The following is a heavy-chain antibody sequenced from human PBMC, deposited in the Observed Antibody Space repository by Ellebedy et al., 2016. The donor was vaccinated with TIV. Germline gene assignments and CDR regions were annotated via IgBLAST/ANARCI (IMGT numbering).Heavy chain of an antibody. V-gene: IGHV3-23*01. CDR1: GFTFSSYA. CDR3: ARGKSGTYIHHAFDY. J-gene: IGHJ4*02. Sequence: GESLKISCAASGFTFSSYAMSWVRQAPGKGLEWVSTISHTGGRTYYADSVGGRFTISRDNSKKTLYLQMNSLSAEDTAIYYCARGKSGTYIHHAFDYWGQGTLVTVSS. CDR2: ISHTGGRT. D-gene: IGHD1-14*01.